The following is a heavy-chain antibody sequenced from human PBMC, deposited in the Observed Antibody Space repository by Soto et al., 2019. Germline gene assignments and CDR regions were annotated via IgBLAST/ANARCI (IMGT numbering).Heavy chain of an antibody. CDR1: GDTCTYDY. CDR3: PRLLGYVGDRDSRFDP. J-gene: IGHJ5*02. Sequence: GASVEVACKASGDTCTYDYMNWVRQAPGQGLEWMGIINPSSGSTSYAQKFQGRVTMTRDTSTNTVYMELSSLISEDTAVYYCPRLLGYVGDRDSRFDPWG. D-gene: IGHD2-21*02. CDR2: INPSSGST. V-gene: IGHV1-46*01.